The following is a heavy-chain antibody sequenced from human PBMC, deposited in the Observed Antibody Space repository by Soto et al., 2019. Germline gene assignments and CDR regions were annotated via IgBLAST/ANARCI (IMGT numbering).Heavy chain of an antibody. CDR3: ATITMVRGPLDY. J-gene: IGHJ4*02. Sequence: QVQLVXSXXXVKKPGSSVKVSCKASGGTFSSYAISWVRXAPGQGLEWMGGIIPIFGTANYAQKLQGRVTITADESTSTAYMELSSLRSEDTAVYYCATITMVRGPLDYWGQGTLVTVSS. V-gene: IGHV1-69*01. CDR1: GGTFSSYA. CDR2: IIPIFGTA. D-gene: IGHD3-10*01.